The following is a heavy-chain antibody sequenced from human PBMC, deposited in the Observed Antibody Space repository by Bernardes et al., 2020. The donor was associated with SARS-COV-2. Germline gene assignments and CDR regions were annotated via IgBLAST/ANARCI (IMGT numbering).Heavy chain of an antibody. CDR3: ARGGWNSGSFLYFDS. D-gene: IGHD6-19*01. CDR2: IYYSGST. Sequence: SETLSLTCTVSGGSISSHYWSWIRQPPGKGLEWIGYIYYSGSTNYNPSLQSRVTISLDTSKNQFSLKLSSVTATDTAVYYCARGGWNSGSFLYFDSWGQGILVTVSS. J-gene: IGHJ4*02. CDR1: GGSISSHY. V-gene: IGHV4-59*11.